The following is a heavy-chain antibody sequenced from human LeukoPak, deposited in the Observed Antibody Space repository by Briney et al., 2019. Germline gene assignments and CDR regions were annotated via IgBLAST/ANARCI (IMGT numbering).Heavy chain of an antibody. D-gene: IGHD3-22*01. CDR3: ARDYDSSGYYYVPSSY. J-gene: IGHJ4*02. CDR1: GGTFSSYA. Sequence: SVKVSCKASGGTFSSYAISWVRQAPGQGLEWMGGIIPIFGTANYAQKFQGRVTITTDESTSTAYMELSSLRSEDTAVYYCARDYDSSGYYYVPSSYWGQGTLVTVSS. CDR2: IIPIFGTA. V-gene: IGHV1-69*05.